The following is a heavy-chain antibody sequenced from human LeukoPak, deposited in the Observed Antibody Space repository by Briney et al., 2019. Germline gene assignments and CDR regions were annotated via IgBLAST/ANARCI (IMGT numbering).Heavy chain of an antibody. J-gene: IGHJ4*02. V-gene: IGHV4-59*11. D-gene: IGHD6-19*01. CDR2: IYDSGST. CDR3: ARDLRLYSSGGGFDY. Sequence: SETLSLTCTVSGGSISSHYCSWIRQPPGKGLEWIGYIYDSGSTNYNPSLKSRVTISVDTSKNQFSLKLSSVTAADTAVYYCARDLRLYSSGGGFDYWGQGTLVTVSS. CDR1: GGSISSHY.